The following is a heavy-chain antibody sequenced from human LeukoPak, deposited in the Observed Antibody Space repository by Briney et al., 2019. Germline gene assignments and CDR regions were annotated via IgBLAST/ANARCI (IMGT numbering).Heavy chain of an antibody. CDR1: GGAFSSYV. CDR2: IIPIFGTA. V-gene: IGHV1-69*06. Sequence: ASVKVSCKASGGAFSSYVVNWVRQAPGQGLEWMGGIIPIFGTANYAQKFQGRVTITADKSTSTAYMELSSLRSEDTAVYYCARSSIIAAAGPYYFDYWGQGTLVTVSS. D-gene: IGHD6-13*01. J-gene: IGHJ4*02. CDR3: ARSSIIAAAGPYYFDY.